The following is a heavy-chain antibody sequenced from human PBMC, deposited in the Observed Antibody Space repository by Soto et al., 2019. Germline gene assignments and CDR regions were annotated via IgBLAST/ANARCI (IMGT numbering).Heavy chain of an antibody. CDR1: GFTFTRYS. CDR2: ISSTTNYI. V-gene: IGHV3-21*01. Sequence: GGSLRLSCAASGFTFTRYSMNWVRQAPGKGLEWVSSISSTTNYIYYADSMKGRLTVSRDNAKNSVYLEMNSLSAEDTAVYYCARESEDLTSNFDYWGQGTLVTVSS. CDR3: ARESEDLTSNFDY. J-gene: IGHJ4*02.